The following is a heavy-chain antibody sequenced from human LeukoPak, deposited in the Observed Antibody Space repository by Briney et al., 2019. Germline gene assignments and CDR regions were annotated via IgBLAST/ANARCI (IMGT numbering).Heavy chain of an antibody. J-gene: IGHJ4*02. V-gene: IGHV3-23*01. CDR3: AKDLAGYFDY. CDR1: GFTFSSYV. CDR2: ISGRGGST. Sequence: EGSLRLSCAASGFTFSSYVMSWVRQAPGKGLEWVSAISGRGGSTYYADSVKGRFTISRDNSKNTLYLQMNSLRAEDTAVYYCAKDLAGYFDYWGQGTLVTVSS. D-gene: IGHD3-10*01.